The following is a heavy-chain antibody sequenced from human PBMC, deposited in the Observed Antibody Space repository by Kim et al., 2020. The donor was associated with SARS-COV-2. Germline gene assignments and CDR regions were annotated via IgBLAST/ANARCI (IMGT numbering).Heavy chain of an antibody. CDR3: ASGGGIVGLWAAFDI. Sequence: GGSLRLSCAASGFTFSDHYMDWVRQAPGKGLEWVGRTRNKANSYTTEYAASVKGRFTISRDDSKNSLYLQMNSLKTEDTAVYYCASGGGIVGLWAAFDIWGQGTMVTVSS. D-gene: IGHD1-26*01. CDR1: GFTFSDHY. CDR2: TRNKANSYTT. J-gene: IGHJ3*02. V-gene: IGHV3-72*01.